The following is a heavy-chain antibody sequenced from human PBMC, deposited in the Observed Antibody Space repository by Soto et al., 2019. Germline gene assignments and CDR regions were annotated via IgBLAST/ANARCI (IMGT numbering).Heavy chain of an antibody. CDR2: TYYRSKWYN. J-gene: IGHJ4*02. Sequence: PSQTLSLTCAISGDSVSSNSVVWSWIRQSPSRGLEWLGRTYYRSKWYNDYATSVKSRITINPDTSKNQFSLQLDSVTPEDTAGYYCARGTAVAGLDYWGQGALVTVSS. CDR3: ARGTAVAGLDY. CDR1: GDSVSSNSVV. V-gene: IGHV6-1*01. D-gene: IGHD6-19*01.